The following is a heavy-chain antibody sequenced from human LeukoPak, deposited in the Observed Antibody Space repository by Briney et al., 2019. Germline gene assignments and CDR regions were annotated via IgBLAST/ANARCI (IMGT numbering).Heavy chain of an antibody. Sequence: GGSLRLSCAASGFIFSDYYMSWIRQAPGKGLEWVANIKQDGNEKYYVDSVKGRFTISRDNAKNSLYLQMNSLRAEDTAVYYCARHCDYVFDQWGQGTLVIVSS. CDR1: GFIFSDYY. J-gene: IGHJ4*02. CDR3: ARHCDYVFDQ. D-gene: IGHD3-10*02. CDR2: IKQDGNEK. V-gene: IGHV3-7*03.